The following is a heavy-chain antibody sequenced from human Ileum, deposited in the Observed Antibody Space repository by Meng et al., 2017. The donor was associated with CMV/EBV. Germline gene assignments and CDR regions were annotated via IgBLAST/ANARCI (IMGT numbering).Heavy chain of an antibody. V-gene: IGHV4-34*01. D-gene: IGHD6-19*01. CDR3: ARGVADRETTTYFDY. Sequence: SETLSLTCAVFGGSLTGSYWSWIRQSPEKGLEWIGEISHTGSTNYNPSLRSRVLLSVGTSTNQISLKLTSLTAADAAVYYCARGVADRETTTYFDYWGQGTLVTGAS. CDR2: ISHTGST. CDR1: GGSLTGSY. J-gene: IGHJ4*02.